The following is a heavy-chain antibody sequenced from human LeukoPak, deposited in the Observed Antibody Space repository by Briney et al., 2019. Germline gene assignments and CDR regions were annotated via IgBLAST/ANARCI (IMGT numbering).Heavy chain of an antibody. CDR1: GVTFSSHG. D-gene: IGHD1-26*01. CDR3: AKNLLGSESFSRYFDL. J-gene: IGHJ2*01. CDR2: ITDGGSGT. Sequence: GGSPRLSCAASGVTFSSHGMSWVRQAPGKGLEWVSSITDGGSGTCYADSVKGRFTMSRDNSKNTLYLQMDSLRAEDTAVYYCAKNLLGSESFSRYFDLWGRGTLVTVSS. V-gene: IGHV3-23*01.